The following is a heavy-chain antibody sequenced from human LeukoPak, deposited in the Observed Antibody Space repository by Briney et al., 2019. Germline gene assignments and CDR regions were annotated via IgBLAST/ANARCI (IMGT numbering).Heavy chain of an antibody. CDR1: GFTFGYYV. V-gene: IGHV3-49*04. J-gene: IGHJ5*02. D-gene: IGHD3-10*01. Sequence: GGSLRRSCTASGFTFGYYVMNWVRQAPGKGLEWEGFIRSKAYGGTTEYAASVKGRFTISRDDSKSIAYLQINILKTEDTAVYYCSRGHYYGSGTPVWSDPWGQGTLVTVSS. CDR2: IRSKAYGGTT. CDR3: SRGHYYGSGTPVWSDP.